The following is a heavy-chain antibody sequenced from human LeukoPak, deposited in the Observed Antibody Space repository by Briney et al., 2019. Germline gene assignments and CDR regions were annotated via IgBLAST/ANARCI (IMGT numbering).Heavy chain of an antibody. J-gene: IGHJ4*02. CDR2: MNPNSGNT. CDR1: GSTFTSYD. V-gene: IGHV1-8*01. CDR3: ARDQWEPHFDY. Sequence: ASVKVSCKASGSTFTSYDVNWVRQAPGQGLEWMGWMNPNSGNTGYAQKFQGRVTMTSNTAISTAYMELGSLRSDDTAVYYCARDQWEPHFDYWGQGTLVIVSS. D-gene: IGHD1-26*01.